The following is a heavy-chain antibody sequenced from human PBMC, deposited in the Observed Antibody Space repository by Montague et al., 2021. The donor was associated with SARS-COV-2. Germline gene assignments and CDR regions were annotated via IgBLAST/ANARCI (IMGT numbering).Heavy chain of an antibody. CDR1: GFSLSTNGVG. V-gene: IGHV4-39*01. J-gene: IGHJ4*02. CDR3: ARIVGDCSSDSCYAVR. D-gene: IGHD2-2*01. CDR2: FYYTGYT. Sequence: LVKPTQTLTLTCTFSGFSLSTNGVGVGWIRQPPGKGLDRIGSFYYTGYTCYTPSLKSRVTISGDTSKNQFSLKLTSVTAADTAVYYCARIVGDCSSDSCYAVRWGQGTVVTVSS.